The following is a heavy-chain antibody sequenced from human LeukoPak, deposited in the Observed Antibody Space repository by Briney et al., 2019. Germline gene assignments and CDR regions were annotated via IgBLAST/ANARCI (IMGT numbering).Heavy chain of an antibody. CDR2: INHSGST. CDR1: GGSFSGYY. CDR3: ARDWDSSGWYVGINFDY. D-gene: IGHD6-19*01. V-gene: IGHV4-34*01. Sequence: SETLSLTCAVYGGSFSGYYWSWIRQPPGKGLEWIGEINHSGSTNYNPSLKSRVTISVDTSKNQFSLKLSSVTAADTAGYYCARDWDSSGWYVGINFDYWGQGTLVTVSS. J-gene: IGHJ4*02.